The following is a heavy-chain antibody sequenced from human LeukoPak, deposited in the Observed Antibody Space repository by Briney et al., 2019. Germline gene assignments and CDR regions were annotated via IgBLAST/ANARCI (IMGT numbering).Heavy chain of an antibody. CDR2: IYHSGST. J-gene: IGHJ5*02. V-gene: IGHV4-30-2*03. CDR1: GGSISSGGYS. D-gene: IGHD3-10*02. CDR3: ASHSSYVSPFRS. Sequence: SETLSLTCAVSGGSISSGGYSWSWIRQPPGKGLEWIGYIYHSGSTYYNPSLKSRVTISVETSKNQFSLKLSSVTAADTAVYYCASHSSYVSPFRSWGRGPLVTVSP.